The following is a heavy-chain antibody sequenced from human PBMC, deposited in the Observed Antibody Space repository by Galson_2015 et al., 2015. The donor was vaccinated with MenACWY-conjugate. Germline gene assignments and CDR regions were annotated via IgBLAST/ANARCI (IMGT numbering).Heavy chain of an antibody. Sequence: SLRLSCAASGFSFTNTRMNWVRQAPGKGLEWVGRIKSKNDGGTTDYAAPVQGRFTISRDDSNNTLYLQMNSLKTEDTALYYCARRVMTGATPFDYWGQGTLVTVSS. CDR3: ARRVMTGATPFDY. CDR1: GFSFTNTR. V-gene: IGHV3-15*07. J-gene: IGHJ4*02. CDR2: IKSKNDGGTT. D-gene: IGHD1-20*01.